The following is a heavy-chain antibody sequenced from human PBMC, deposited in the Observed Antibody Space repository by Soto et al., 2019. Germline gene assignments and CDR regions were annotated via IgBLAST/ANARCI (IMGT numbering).Heavy chain of an antibody. CDR3: ARDWGGAEGFEL. D-gene: IGHD3-10*01. V-gene: IGHV1-18*01. CDR1: GYTFTSYG. CDR2: ISGYNGNT. J-gene: IGHJ4*02. Sequence: ASVKVSCKASGYTFTSYGISWVRQAPGQGLEWMGWISGYNGNTKYAQKLQGRVTVTTDTSTSTAYMELRSLISDDTAVFFCARDWGGAEGFELCGQGTLVT.